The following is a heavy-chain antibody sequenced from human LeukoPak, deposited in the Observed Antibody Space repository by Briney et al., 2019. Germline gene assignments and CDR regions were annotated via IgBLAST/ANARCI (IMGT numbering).Heavy chain of an antibody. V-gene: IGHV5-51*01. CDR1: GYSFTSYW. CDR3: ARVDRGVSGTYGMDV. J-gene: IGHJ6*02. D-gene: IGHD3-10*01. Sequence: GESLKISCKGSGYSFTSYWIGWVRQMPGKGLEWMGIIYPGDSDTRYSPSFQGQVTISADKSISTAYLQWSSLKASDTAMYYCARVDRGVSGTYGMDVWGQGTTVTVSS. CDR2: IYPGDSDT.